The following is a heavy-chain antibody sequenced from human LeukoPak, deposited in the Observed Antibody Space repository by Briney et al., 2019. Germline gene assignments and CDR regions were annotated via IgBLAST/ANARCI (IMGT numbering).Heavy chain of an antibody. Sequence: SETLSLTCTVSGGSISSGGYYWSWIRQHPGTGLEWIGYIYYSGSTYYNPSLKSRVTISVDTSKNQFSLKLSSVTAADTAVYYCARGLARWYFDLWGRGTLVTVSS. V-gene: IGHV4-31*03. J-gene: IGHJ2*01. CDR3: ARGLARWYFDL. CDR1: GGSISSGGYY. D-gene: IGHD5/OR15-5a*01. CDR2: IYYSGST.